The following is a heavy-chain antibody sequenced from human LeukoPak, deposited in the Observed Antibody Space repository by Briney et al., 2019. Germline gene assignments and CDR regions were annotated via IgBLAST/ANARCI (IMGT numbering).Heavy chain of an antibody. CDR1: GGSFSGYY. D-gene: IGHD2-2*01. J-gene: IGHJ5*02. CDR2: IYYSGST. CDR3: ARGGSTSNWFDP. V-gene: IGHV4-59*01. Sequence: PSETLSLTCAVYGGSFSGYYWSWIRQPPGKGLEWIGYIYYSGSTNYNPSLKSRVTISVDTSKNQFSLKLSSVTAADTAVYYCARGGSTSNWFDPWGQGTLVTVSS.